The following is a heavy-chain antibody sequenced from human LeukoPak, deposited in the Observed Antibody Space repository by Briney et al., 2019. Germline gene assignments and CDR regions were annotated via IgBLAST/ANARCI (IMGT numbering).Heavy chain of an antibody. J-gene: IGHJ4*02. V-gene: IGHV4-34*01. D-gene: IGHD3-3*01. CDR3: ARGPTSITIFGVVIHDEAFDY. Sequence: SETLSLTCAVYGGSFSGYYWSWIRQPPGKGLEWIGEINHSGGTNYNPSLKSRVTISVDTSKNQFSLKLSSVTAADTAVYYCARGPTSITIFGVVIHDEAFDYWGQGTLVTVSS. CDR1: GGSFSGYY. CDR2: INHSGGT.